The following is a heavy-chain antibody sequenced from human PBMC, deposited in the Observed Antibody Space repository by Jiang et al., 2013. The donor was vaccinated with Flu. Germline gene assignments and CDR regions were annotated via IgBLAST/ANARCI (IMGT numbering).Heavy chain of an antibody. CDR2: XRFDGSDK. CDR3: ATLRGSSYDTYLADY. J-gene: IGHJ4*02. D-gene: IGHD3-3*01. V-gene: IGHV3-30*02. Sequence: GGAVQPGGSLRLSCAASGFTFSYYAMYWVRQAPGKGLEWVASXRFDGSDKDYADSVKGRFTISRDNSKNTLYLQMNGLTAEDTAVYYCATLRGSSYDTYLADYWGQGTLLTVSS. CDR1: GFTFSYYA.